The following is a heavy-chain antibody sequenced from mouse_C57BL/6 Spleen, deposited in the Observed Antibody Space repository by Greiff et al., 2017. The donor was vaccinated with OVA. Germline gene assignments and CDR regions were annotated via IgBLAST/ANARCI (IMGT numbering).Heavy chain of an antibody. V-gene: IGHV5-15*01. CDR3: ARAYYSNPYFDV. Sequence: EVKLMESGGGLVQPGGSLKLSCAASGFTFSDYGMAWVRQAPRKGPEWVAFISNLAYSIYYADTVTGRFTISRENAKNTLYLEISSLRSEDTAMYYCARAYYSNPYFDVWGTGTTVTVSS. CDR1: GFTFSDYG. J-gene: IGHJ1*03. CDR2: ISNLAYSI. D-gene: IGHD2-5*01.